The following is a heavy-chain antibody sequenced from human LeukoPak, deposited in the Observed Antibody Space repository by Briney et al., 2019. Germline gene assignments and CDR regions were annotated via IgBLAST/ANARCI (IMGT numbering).Heavy chain of an antibody. CDR1: GYTFISYD. D-gene: IGHD4-17*01. Sequence: ASVKVSCKASGYTFISYDINWVRQATGQGLEWMGWMNPNSGETGLAEKFQGRVTMTKGTSISAAYMELSSLRSEDTAVYYCARALRKVTSSYYYGMDVWGQGTTVTVSS. CDR3: ARALRKVTSSYYYGMDV. J-gene: IGHJ6*02. V-gene: IGHV1-8*01. CDR2: MNPNSGET.